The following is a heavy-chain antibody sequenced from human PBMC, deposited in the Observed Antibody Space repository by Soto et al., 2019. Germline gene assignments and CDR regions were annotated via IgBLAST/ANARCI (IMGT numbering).Heavy chain of an antibody. CDR1: GYTFTSYG. Sequence: ASVKVSCKASGYTFTSYGISWVRQDPGQGLEWMGWISAYNGNTNYAQKLQGRVTMTTDTSTSTAYMELRSLRSDDTAVYYCAREVGSSSWYYYYYGMDVWGQGTTVTVSS. D-gene: IGHD6-13*01. CDR2: ISAYNGNT. J-gene: IGHJ6*02. CDR3: AREVGSSSWYYYYYGMDV. V-gene: IGHV1-18*01.